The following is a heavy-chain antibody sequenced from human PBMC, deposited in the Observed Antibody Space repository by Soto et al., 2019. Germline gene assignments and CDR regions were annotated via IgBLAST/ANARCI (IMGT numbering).Heavy chain of an antibody. CDR3: ARRLYYDSSGFEGGGMDV. V-gene: IGHV4-39*01. CDR2: IYYSGST. J-gene: IGHJ6*02. D-gene: IGHD3-22*01. CDR1: GGSITRHLYY. Sequence: PEKLSHTCTVSGGSITRHLYYWGWIRPPQGKGLEWIGSIYYSGSTYYNPSLKSRVTISVDTSKNQFSLKLSSVTAADTAVYYCARRLYYDSSGFEGGGMDVWGQGTTVT.